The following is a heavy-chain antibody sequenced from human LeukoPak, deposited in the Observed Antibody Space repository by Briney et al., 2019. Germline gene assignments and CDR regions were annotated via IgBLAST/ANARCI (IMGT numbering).Heavy chain of an antibody. CDR3: ARMAFDI. Sequence: GRSLRLSCAASGFTFSSYGMHWVRQAPGKGLMWVSRINSDGSSTSYADSVKGRFTISRDNARNTLYLQMNSLRVEDAAVYYCARMAFDIWGQGTMVTVSS. CDR2: INSDGSST. J-gene: IGHJ3*02. V-gene: IGHV3-74*01. CDR1: GFTFSSYG.